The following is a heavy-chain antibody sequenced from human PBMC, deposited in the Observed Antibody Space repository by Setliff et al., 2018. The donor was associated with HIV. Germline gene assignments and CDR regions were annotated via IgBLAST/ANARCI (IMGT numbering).Heavy chain of an antibody. Sequence: PSETLSLTCAVYGGSFNGYFWSWIRQSPEKGLEWIGDITYSGSSAYNPSLKSRVSISADTSKNQFSLKVQSVTVADTAIYYCARSSRGYCSGGSCYGFDPWGQGNLVTVSS. D-gene: IGHD2-15*01. CDR2: ITYSGSS. CDR3: ARSSRGYCSGGSCYGFDP. CDR1: GGSFNGYF. J-gene: IGHJ5*02. V-gene: IGHV4-34*01.